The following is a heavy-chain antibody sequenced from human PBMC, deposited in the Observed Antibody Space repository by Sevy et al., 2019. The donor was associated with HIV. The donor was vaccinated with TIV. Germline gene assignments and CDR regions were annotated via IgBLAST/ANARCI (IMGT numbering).Heavy chain of an antibody. V-gene: IGHV5-51*01. Sequence: GESLKISCKGSAYTFTTHWIGWVRQMPGKGLERMGIMSPGDSDPRYSPSFQGQVTMSVDNSVSTAYLQWHSLETSDTAIYYCARLDSYSIGWSPRYYFDYWGQGTLVTVSS. J-gene: IGHJ4*02. D-gene: IGHD6-19*01. CDR2: MSPGDSDP. CDR3: ARLDSYSIGWSPRYYFDY. CDR1: AYTFTTHW.